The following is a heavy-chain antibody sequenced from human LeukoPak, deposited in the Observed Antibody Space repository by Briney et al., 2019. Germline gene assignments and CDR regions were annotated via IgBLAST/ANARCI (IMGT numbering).Heavy chain of an antibody. Sequence: PGGSLRLSCAASGFTFRSYAMSWVRQAPGKGLEWVSSISLSSDTIYYADSVKGRFTISRDNAKNSLYLQMNSLRDEDTAVCYCARQDVGLDYWGQGTLVTVSS. CDR2: ISLSSDTI. D-gene: IGHD1-26*01. CDR3: ARQDVGLDY. CDR1: GFTFRSYA. V-gene: IGHV3-48*02. J-gene: IGHJ4*02.